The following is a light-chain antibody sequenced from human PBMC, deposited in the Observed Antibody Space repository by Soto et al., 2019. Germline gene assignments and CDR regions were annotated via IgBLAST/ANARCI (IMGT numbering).Light chain of an antibody. CDR3: QQAFNFPIT. V-gene: IGKV1D-12*01. CDR1: QGISSW. Sequence: DIQMTQSPSSVSASVGDRVTITCRASQGISSWLAWYQQKPGKVPKLLIFGASSLQSGVPSRFSGSGSETDFTLTINSLQPEDFATYYCQQAFNFPITFGQGTRLEMK. CDR2: GAS. J-gene: IGKJ5*01.